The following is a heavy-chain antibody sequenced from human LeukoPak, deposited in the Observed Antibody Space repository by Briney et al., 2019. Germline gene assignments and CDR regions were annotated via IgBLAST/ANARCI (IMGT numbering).Heavy chain of an antibody. D-gene: IGHD3-3*01. Sequence: SETLSLTCTVSGGSISSYYWSWIRQPAGKGLEWIGRIYTSGSTNYNPSLKSRVTMSVDTSKNQFSLKLSSVTAADTAVYYCARDLAFWSVWGVGWFDPWGQGTLVTVSS. CDR1: GGSISSYY. CDR2: IYTSGST. CDR3: ARDLAFWSVWGVGWFDP. V-gene: IGHV4-4*07. J-gene: IGHJ5*02.